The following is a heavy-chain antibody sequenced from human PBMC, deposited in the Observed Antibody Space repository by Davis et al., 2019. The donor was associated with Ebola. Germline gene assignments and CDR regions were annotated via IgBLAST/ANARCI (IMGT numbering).Heavy chain of an antibody. V-gene: IGHV4-34*01. CDR1: GGSFSGYY. Sequence: SETLSLTCTVYGGSFSGYYWSWIRQPPGKGLEWIGEINHSGSTNYNPSLKSRVTISVDTSKNQFSLKLSSVTAADTAVYYCARDPKGAFDYWGQGTLVIVSS. CDR3: ARDPKGAFDY. CDR2: INHSGST. D-gene: IGHD3-16*01. J-gene: IGHJ4*02.